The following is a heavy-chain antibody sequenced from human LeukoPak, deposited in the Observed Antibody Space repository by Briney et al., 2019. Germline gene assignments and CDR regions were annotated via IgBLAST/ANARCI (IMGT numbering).Heavy chain of an antibody. J-gene: IGHJ3*02. D-gene: IGHD3-10*01. Sequence: GGSLRLSCAASGFTFSSYGMHWVRQAPGKGLEWVALISYDGSDKFYTDSVEGRFTISRDTSKNTLYLQMNSLRADDTAIYFCARDYYYGSGSPPGDTFDIWGQGTVVTVSS. CDR1: GFTFSSYG. V-gene: IGHV3-30*03. CDR2: ISYDGSDK. CDR3: ARDYYYGSGSPPGDTFDI.